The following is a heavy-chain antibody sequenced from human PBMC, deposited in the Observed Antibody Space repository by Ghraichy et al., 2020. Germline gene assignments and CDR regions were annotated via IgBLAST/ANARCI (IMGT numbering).Heavy chain of an antibody. J-gene: IGHJ4*02. D-gene: IGHD3-10*01. CDR1: GFTFSSYG. CDR3: ASDRGYGSGSYYNDFDY. Sequence: GGSLRLSCAAPGFTFSSYGMHWVCQAPGKGLEWVAVIWYDGSNKYYADSVKGRFTISRDNSKNTLYLQMNSLRAEDTAVYYCASDRGYGSGSYYNDFDYWGQGTLVTVSS. CDR2: IWYDGSNK. V-gene: IGHV3-33*01.